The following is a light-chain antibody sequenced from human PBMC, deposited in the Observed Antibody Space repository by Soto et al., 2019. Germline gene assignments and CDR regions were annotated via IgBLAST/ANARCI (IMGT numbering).Light chain of an antibody. CDR3: QQYGSSPIT. Sequence: EIVLTQSPGTLSLSPRERATLSCRASQSVNSEYLAWYQQKPGQAPRLLIYGASIRATGIPDRFSGSGSGTDFTLSISSLEPEDFASYYCQQYGSSPITFGQGTRLEI. V-gene: IGKV3-20*01. CDR2: GAS. CDR1: QSVNSEY. J-gene: IGKJ5*01.